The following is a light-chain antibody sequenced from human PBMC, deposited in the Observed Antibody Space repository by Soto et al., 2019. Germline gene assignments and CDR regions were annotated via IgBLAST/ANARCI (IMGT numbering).Light chain of an antibody. J-gene: IGKJ1*01. CDR3: QQYNNWPRT. CDR2: GAS. V-gene: IGKV3-20*01. CDR1: QSVSSSY. Sequence: EIVLTQSPGTLCLSPGERATLSCRASQSVSSSYLAWYQQKPGQAPRLLIYGASNRATGFPDRFSGSGSGTEFTLTISSLQSEDFAVYYCQQYNNWPRTFGQGTKVDI.